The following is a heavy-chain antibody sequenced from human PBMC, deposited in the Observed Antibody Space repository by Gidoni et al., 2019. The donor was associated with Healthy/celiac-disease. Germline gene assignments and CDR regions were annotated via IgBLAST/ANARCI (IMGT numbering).Heavy chain of an antibody. Sequence: QVQLVQAGAEVKKPGASVKVSCKASGYTFISYDINWVRQATGQGLEWMGWMNPNSGNTGYAQKFQGRVTMTRNTSISTAYMELSSLRSEDTAVYYCARGWYYDSSGYHDAFDIWGQGTMVTVSS. CDR2: MNPNSGNT. CDR3: ARGWYYDSSGYHDAFDI. V-gene: IGHV1-8*01. J-gene: IGHJ3*02. D-gene: IGHD3-22*01. CDR1: GYTFISYD.